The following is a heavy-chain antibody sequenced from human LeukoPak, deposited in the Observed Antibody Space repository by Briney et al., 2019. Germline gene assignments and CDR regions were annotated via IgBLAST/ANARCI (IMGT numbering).Heavy chain of an antibody. V-gene: IGHV3-48*02. D-gene: IGHD5-18*01. CDR3: ARDVNSYANLDY. CDR2: ISSSGATV. J-gene: IGHJ4*02. Sequence: RGGSLTLSCAASGFTFTTYTMNWVRRAPGRGVEGVSFISSSGATVYYAASVKGRFTISRDNAKNSLFMQMSSLRDEDTAVYSCARDVNSYANLDYWGRGTLVTVSS. CDR1: GFTFTTYT.